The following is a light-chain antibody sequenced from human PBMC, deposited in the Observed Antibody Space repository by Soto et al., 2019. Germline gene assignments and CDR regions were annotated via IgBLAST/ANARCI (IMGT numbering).Light chain of an antibody. CDR2: GAS. Sequence: TVMTQSPDILSVSPGESATLSCRASRDVSTNLAWFHQKPGQTPRLVLYGASKRAAGIPARFSGSGSGTDFTLKISRVEAEDVGVYYCMQALQTPLTFGGGTKVDI. V-gene: IGKV3-15*01. CDR3: MQALQTPLT. J-gene: IGKJ4*01. CDR1: RDVSTN.